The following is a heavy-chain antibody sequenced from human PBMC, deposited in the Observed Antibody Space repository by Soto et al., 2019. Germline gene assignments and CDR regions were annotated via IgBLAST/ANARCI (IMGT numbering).Heavy chain of an antibody. CDR2: INAGNGNT. J-gene: IGHJ3*02. Sequence: ASVKVSCKASGYTFTSYAMHWVRQAPGQRLEWMGWINAGNGNTKYSQKFQGRVTITRDTSASTAYMELSSLRSEDTAVYYCARGGYCSSTSCYVGAAFDIWGQGTMVTVSS. D-gene: IGHD2-2*01. CDR1: GYTFTSYA. V-gene: IGHV1-3*01. CDR3: ARGGYCSSTSCYVGAAFDI.